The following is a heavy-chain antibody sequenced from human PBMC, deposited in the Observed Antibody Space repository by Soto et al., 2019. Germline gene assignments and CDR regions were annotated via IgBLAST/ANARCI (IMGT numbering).Heavy chain of an antibody. CDR1: GYSFTSYW. V-gene: IGHV5-51*01. J-gene: IGHJ6*02. CDR2: IYPGDSDT. Sequence: LGESLKISCKGSGYSFTSYWIGWVRQMPGKGLEWMGIIYPGDSDTRYSPSFQGQVTISADKSISTAYLQWSSLKASDTAMYYCARLMNYYDFWSGQAPSTRYGMAVWGQGTTVTVSS. D-gene: IGHD3-3*01. CDR3: ARLMNYYDFWSGQAPSTRYGMAV.